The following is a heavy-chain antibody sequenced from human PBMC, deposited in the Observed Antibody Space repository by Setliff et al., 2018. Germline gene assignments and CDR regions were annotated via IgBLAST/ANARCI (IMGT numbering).Heavy chain of an antibody. CDR2: FRPSGKT. CDR1: GSDISRGHY. D-gene: IGHD4-17*01. CDR3: VRDAGDGYGVDAYAGGGFDI. V-gene: IGHV4-38-2*02. J-gene: IGHJ3*02. Sequence: TLSLTCAVSGSDISRGHYWGWIRQPPGKGLEWIGSFRPSGKTYYNPSLKSRVTISVDTSKKHFSLKLTSVTAADTAVYYCVRDAGDGYGVDAYAGGGFDIWGQGTVVTVSS.